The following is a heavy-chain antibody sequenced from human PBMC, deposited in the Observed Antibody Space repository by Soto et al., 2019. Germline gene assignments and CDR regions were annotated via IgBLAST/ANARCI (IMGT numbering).Heavy chain of an antibody. CDR1: GFTFGSYG. V-gene: IGHV3-30*18. CDR2: ISYDGSNK. D-gene: IGHD3-3*01. J-gene: IGHJ6*02. CDR3: AKDQVNDFWSGYNDYYYYGMDV. Sequence: GGSLRLSCAASGFTFGSYGMHWVRQAPGKGLEWVAVISYDGSNKYYADSVKGRFTISRDNSKNTLYLQMNSLRAEDTAVYYCAKDQVNDFWSGYNDYYYYGMDVWGQGTTVTVSS.